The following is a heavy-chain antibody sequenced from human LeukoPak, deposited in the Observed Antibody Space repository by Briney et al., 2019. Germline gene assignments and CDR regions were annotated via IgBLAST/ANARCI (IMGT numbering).Heavy chain of an antibody. CDR1: GFTFSSYI. D-gene: IGHD1-26*01. V-gene: IGHV3-30*04. CDR2: ISYDGTDK. J-gene: IGHJ3*02. Sequence: GGSLRLSSAASGFTFSSYIIHWVRQAPGKGLEWVAVISYDGTDKYYADSVKGRFTISRDNSKNTLYVQMNSLRAEDTAVYYCARGSFGAGVGATMDDACDIWGQGTVVTVSS. CDR3: ARGSFGAGVGATMDDACDI.